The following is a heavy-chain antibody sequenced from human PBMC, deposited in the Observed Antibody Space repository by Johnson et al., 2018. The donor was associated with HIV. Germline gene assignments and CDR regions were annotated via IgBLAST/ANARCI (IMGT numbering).Heavy chain of an antibody. D-gene: IGHD3-10*01. J-gene: IGHJ3*02. CDR2: INWNGGST. Sequence: QVQLVESGGGVVQPGRSLRLSCAASRFTFSSFAMHWVRQAPGKGLEWVSGINWNGGSTGYAASVTGRFTISRDNSKNTLYLQMNSLRVADTAVYYCARDRSLWFRELWPRDAFDMWGQGTKITVSS. V-gene: IGHV3-NL1*01. CDR1: RFTFSSFA. CDR3: ARDRSLWFRELWPRDAFDM.